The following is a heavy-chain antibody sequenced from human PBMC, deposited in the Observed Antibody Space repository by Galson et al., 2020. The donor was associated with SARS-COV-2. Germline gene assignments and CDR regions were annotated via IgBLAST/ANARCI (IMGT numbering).Heavy chain of an antibody. CDR1: GFTFSSST. V-gene: IGHV3-21*01. D-gene: IGHD7-27*01. CDR3: ARLTGAYSDYLDH. Sequence: GGSLRLSCVASGFTFSSSTMNWVRQAPGKGLEWVSSIGGSGHHIFYADSVKGRFTISRDNAKNSLYLQMDNLRAEDTAAYYCARLTGAYSDYLDHWGLGTQVTVSS. J-gene: IGHJ4*02. CDR2: IGGSGHHI.